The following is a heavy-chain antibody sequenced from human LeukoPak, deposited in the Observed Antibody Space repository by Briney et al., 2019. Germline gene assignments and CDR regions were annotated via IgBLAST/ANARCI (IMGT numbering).Heavy chain of an antibody. Sequence: SGGSLRLSSAASGFSFSRSSIIWFRQAPGKGMEWVSSISVGDRPYTYYADSVKGRFTISRDNARNLVNVQMNSLRAEDTAVYCCASKTLWYGDRWGQATLVTVSS. CDR3: ASKTLWYGDR. CDR2: ISVGDRPYT. D-gene: IGHD3-10*01. V-gene: IGHV3-21*06. J-gene: IGHJ4*02. CDR1: GFSFSRSS.